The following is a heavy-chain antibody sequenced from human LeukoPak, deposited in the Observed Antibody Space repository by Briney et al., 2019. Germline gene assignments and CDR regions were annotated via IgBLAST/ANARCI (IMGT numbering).Heavy chain of an antibody. CDR1: GFTFSSYA. Sequence: HPGGSLRLSCAASGFTFSSYAMHWVRQAPGKGLEWVAVISYDGSNKYYADSVKGRFTISRDNSKNTLYLQMNSLRAEDTAVYYRAREHQMDWNYGADYWGQGALVTVSS. D-gene: IGHD1-7*01. V-gene: IGHV3-30*04. CDR2: ISYDGSNK. CDR3: AREHQMDWNYGADY. J-gene: IGHJ4*02.